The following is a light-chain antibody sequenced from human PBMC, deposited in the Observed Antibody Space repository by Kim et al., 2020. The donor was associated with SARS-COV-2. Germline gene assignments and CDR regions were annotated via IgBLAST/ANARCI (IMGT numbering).Light chain of an antibody. J-gene: IGLJ3*02. V-gene: IGLV3-1*01. CDR3: QAWDSSTNVV. CDR1: KLGNKY. CDR2: QDT. Sequence: SYELTQPPSVSVAPGETGSITCSGHKLGNKYVSWYHQKPGQSPVLVIYQDTKRPSGFPERFSGSNSGNTATLTISGTQTMDEGDYYCQAWDSSTNVVFGGGTQLTVL.